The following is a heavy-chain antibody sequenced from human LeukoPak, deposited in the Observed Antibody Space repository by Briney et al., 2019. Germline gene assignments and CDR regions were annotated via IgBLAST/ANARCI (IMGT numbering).Heavy chain of an antibody. V-gene: IGHV4-34*01. CDR3: ARGPYCSSTSCRYYWFDP. Sequence: SETLSLTCAVYGGSFSGYYWSWIRQPPGKGLEWIGEINHSGSTNYNPSLKSRVTISVDTSKNQFSLKLSSVTAADTAVYYCARGPYCSSTSCRYYWFDPWGQGTLVTVSS. CDR2: INHSGST. J-gene: IGHJ5*02. D-gene: IGHD2-2*01. CDR1: GGSFSGYY.